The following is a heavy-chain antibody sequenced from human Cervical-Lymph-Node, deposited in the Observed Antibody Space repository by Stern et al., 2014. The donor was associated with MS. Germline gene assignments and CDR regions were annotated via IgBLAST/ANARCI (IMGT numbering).Heavy chain of an antibody. V-gene: IGHV4-31*03. J-gene: IGHJ5*02. D-gene: IGHD3-10*01. CDR3: ARTIPRGWFDP. Sequence: QLQLQESGPGLVKPSQTLSLTCSVSGGSVSSGGYYWSWIRQHPGKGLEWLGYISYGGTTSYNPSLKSRVTMSVDTSKNELSLRLSSVTAADTAVYFCARTIPRGWFDPWGQGTLVTVSS. CDR2: ISYGGTT. CDR1: GGSVSSGGYY.